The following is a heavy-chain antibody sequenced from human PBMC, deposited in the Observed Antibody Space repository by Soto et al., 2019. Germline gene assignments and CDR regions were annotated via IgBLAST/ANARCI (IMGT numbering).Heavy chain of an antibody. CDR1: GFTFSSYS. V-gene: IGHV3-21*01. D-gene: IGHD3-22*01. CDR3: ARYGDLYDSSGYYSNPADY. CDR2: ISSSSSYI. J-gene: IGHJ4*02. Sequence: AGGSLRLSCAASGFTFSSYSMNWVRQAPGKGLEWVSSISSSSSYIYYADSVKGRFTISRDNAKNSLYLQMNSLRAEDTAVYYCARYGDLYDSSGYYSNPADYWGQGTLVTVSS.